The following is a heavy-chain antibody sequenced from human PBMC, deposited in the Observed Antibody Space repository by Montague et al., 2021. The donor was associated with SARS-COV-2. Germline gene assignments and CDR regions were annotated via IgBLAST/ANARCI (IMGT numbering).Heavy chain of an antibody. Sequence: SETLSLTCAVHGGSFSGYLWRWIRQPAGKGLEWIGQINHSGNTNXNPSLMSRVTISVDMSKSQFSLKLSSVTAADTAVYYCARGGSSSSGVYWGQGTLVTASS. V-gene: IGHV4-34*01. D-gene: IGHD6-6*01. CDR2: INHSGNT. J-gene: IGHJ4*02. CDR1: GGSFSGYL. CDR3: ARGGSSSSGVY.